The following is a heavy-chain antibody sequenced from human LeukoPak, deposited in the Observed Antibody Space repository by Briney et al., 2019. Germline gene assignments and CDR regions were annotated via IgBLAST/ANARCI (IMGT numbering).Heavy chain of an antibody. CDR1: GGSFSGYY. CDR3: AGTSSSPDNWFDP. J-gene: IGHJ5*02. V-gene: IGHV4-59*01. Sequence: SETLSLTCAVYGGSFSGYYWSWIRQPPGKGLEWIGYIYYSGSTNYNPSLKSRVTISVDTSKNQFSLKLSSVTAADTAVYYCAGTSSSPDNWFDPWGQGTLVTVSS. D-gene: IGHD6-6*01. CDR2: IYYSGST.